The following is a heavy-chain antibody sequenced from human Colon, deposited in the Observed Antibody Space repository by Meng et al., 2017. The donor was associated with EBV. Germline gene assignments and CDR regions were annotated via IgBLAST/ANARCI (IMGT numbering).Heavy chain of an antibody. CDR1: GGSISSYNW. J-gene: IGHJ5*02. Sequence: QVQLQESGPGLVKPSATLSPTCAVSGGSISSYNWWSWVRLAPGKGLEWIGEIYHSGSTNSNPSLRSRLTLSVDKSKNQISLKLTSVTAADTALYYCAKVQSSGRFSWFDPWGQGTLVTVSS. V-gene: IGHV4-4*02. CDR2: IYHSGST. D-gene: IGHD3-10*01. CDR3: AKVQSSGRFSWFDP.